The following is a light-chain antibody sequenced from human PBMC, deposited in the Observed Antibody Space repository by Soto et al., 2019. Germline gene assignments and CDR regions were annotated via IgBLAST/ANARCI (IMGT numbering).Light chain of an antibody. Sequence: QSVLTQPRSVSGSPGQSVTISCTGTSSDVGGFNSVSWYQQHPGKAPKLMIYDVNKRPSGVPDRFSGSKSVSTASLTISGLQAEDEADYYCCSYAGSYSYAFATGTKVTVL. CDR1: SSDVGGFNS. V-gene: IGLV2-11*01. CDR2: DVN. CDR3: CSYAGSYSYA. J-gene: IGLJ1*01.